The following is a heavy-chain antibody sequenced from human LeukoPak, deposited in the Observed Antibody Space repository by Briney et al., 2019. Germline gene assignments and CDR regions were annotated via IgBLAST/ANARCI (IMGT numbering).Heavy chain of an antibody. D-gene: IGHD3-16*01. J-gene: IGHJ4*02. Sequence: QPGGSLRLSCAASGFTFSTYWMHWVRQAPGKGLVRVSRISGDERNTYYADSVRGRFTISRDNAKNTLFLQMNNLRVEDTAMYYCVRDVWVERVASWGQGTLVTVSS. V-gene: IGHV3-74*01. CDR3: VRDVWVERVAS. CDR1: GFTFSTYW. CDR2: ISGDERNT.